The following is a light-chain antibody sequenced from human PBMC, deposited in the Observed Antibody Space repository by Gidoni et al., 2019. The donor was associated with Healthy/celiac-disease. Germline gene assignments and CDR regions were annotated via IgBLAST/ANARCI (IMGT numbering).Light chain of an antibody. Sequence: SYELTQPPSVSVSPGQTARITCSGDALPKQYAYWYQQKPGQAPVLVIYKDSERPSGIPERFSGSSSGTTVTLTISGVQAEDEADYYCQSPDSSGTSVVFGGGTELTAL. J-gene: IGLJ2*01. CDR3: QSPDSSGTSVV. CDR1: ALPKQY. CDR2: KDS. V-gene: IGLV3-25*03.